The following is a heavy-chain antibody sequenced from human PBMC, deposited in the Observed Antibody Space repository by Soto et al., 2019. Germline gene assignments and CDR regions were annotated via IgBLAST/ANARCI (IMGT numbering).Heavy chain of an antibody. Sequence: KSSETLSLTCTVSGASVINGSYYCGWVRQPPGKGLEWIGNIYFRGTTNYNPSLKSRVTLSVDTSKNQFSLNLKSVTAADTAVYFCVRPHGYSKNGASGGSDWFDPWGQGTLVTVSS. V-gene: IGHV4-39*01. D-gene: IGHD2-2*03. J-gene: IGHJ5*02. CDR1: GASVINGSYY. CDR2: IYFRGTT. CDR3: VRPHGYSKNGASGGSDWFDP.